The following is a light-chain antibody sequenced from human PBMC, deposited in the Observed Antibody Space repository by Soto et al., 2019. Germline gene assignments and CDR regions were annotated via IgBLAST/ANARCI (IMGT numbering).Light chain of an antibody. CDR2: GAS. J-gene: IGKJ1*01. V-gene: IGKV3-20*01. CDR1: QSVSSNY. CDR3: QQYGSSGRT. Sequence: EIVLTQSPGTLSLSPGERATLSCRTSQSVSSNYLAWYQQKPGQAPRLLIYGASSRATGIPDRFSGSGSGTDFTLTISGLEPEDFAVYYCQQYGSSGRTFGQGTKVDIK.